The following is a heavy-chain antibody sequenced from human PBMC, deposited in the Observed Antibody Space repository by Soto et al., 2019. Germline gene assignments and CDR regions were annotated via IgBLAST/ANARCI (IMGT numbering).Heavy chain of an antibody. CDR1: GDSIRSYY. V-gene: IGHV4-59*01. CDR3: ARAGARNYFWSGPIDY. CDR2: IYYTEST. Sequence: SETLSLTCSVSGDSIRSYYWNWIRQPPGKGLEWIGYIYYTESTNYNPSLKSRVTISADTSKNQCSLKLSSVTAADTAVYYCARAGARNYFWSGPIDYWGQGTLVTVYS. J-gene: IGHJ4*02. D-gene: IGHD3-3*01.